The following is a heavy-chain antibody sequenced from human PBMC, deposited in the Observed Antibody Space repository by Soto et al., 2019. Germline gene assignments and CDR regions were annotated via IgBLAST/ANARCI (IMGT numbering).Heavy chain of an antibody. CDR1: GFTFSGYG. J-gene: IGHJ4*02. CDR3: ARGARVVNLDY. D-gene: IGHD3-22*01. CDR2: ISSSGSTI. Sequence: VGSLSLSCAAAGFTFSGYGMSWVRQAPGKGLEWVSYISSSGSTIYYADSVKGRFTISRDNAKNSLYLQMNSLRAEDTAVYYCARGARVVNLDYWGQGTLVTVSS. V-gene: IGHV3-48*03.